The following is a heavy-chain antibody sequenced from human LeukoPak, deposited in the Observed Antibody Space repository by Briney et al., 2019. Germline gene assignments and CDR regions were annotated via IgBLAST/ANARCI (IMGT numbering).Heavy chain of an antibody. Sequence: PSETLSLTCTVSGGTISSYYWSWLRQPAGKGLEWLGRIYTSGSTNYNPSLKSRVTMSVDTSKNQFSLKMSSVTAADTAVYYCARGPQWRGDYYYMDVWGRGTTVTVSS. D-gene: IGHD6-19*01. V-gene: IGHV4-4*07. CDR1: GGTISSYY. CDR2: IYTSGST. J-gene: IGHJ6*03. CDR3: ARGPQWRGDYYYMDV.